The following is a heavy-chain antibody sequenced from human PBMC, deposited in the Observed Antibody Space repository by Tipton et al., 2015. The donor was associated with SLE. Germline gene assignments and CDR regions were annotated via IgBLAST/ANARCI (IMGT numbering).Heavy chain of an antibody. D-gene: IGHD7-27*01. CDR2: IRYDGSNK. CDR1: GFTFSSYA. J-gene: IGHJ4*02. Sequence: SLRLSCAASGFTFSSYAMSWVRQAPGKGLEWVAFIRYDGSNKYYADSVKGRFTISRDNAKNSLYLQMNSLRAEDTAVYYCARGEGVWGSPGYWGQGTLVTVSS. CDR3: ARGEGVWGSPGY. V-gene: IGHV3-33*08.